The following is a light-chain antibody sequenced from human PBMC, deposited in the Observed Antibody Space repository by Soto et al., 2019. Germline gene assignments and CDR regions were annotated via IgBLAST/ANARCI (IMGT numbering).Light chain of an antibody. CDR3: LLSYSGARVV. CDR1: TGAVTSGHY. J-gene: IGLJ2*01. Sequence: QAVVTQEPSLNVSPGGTVTLTCGSSTGAVTSGHYPYWFQQKPGQALRTLIYDTSNKHSWTPARFSGSLLGGKAALTLSGAQPEDEAEYYCLLSYSGARVVFGGGTKVTVL. CDR2: DTS. V-gene: IGLV7-46*01.